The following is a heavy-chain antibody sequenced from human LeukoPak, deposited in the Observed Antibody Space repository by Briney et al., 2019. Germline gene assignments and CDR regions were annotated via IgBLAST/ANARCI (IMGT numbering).Heavy chain of an antibody. D-gene: IGHD3-10*01. CDR2: INRSGNT. CDR3: ARDRGYGSPFDY. CDR1: GGSFSYYY. Sequence: SETLSLTCAVYGGSFSYYYWSWIRQSPGKGLEWIGEINRSGNTNYNPSLKGRVTLSVDTSKNQFSLKLSSVTAADTAVYYCARDRGYGSPFDYWGQGTLVTVSS. J-gene: IGHJ4*02. V-gene: IGHV4-34*01.